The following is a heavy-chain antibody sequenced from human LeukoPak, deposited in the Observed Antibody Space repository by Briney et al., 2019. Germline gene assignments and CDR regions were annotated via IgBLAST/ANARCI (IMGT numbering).Heavy chain of an antibody. D-gene: IGHD6-19*01. J-gene: IGHJ6*02. CDR2: ISGSGGST. CDR3: AKARGPYSSGWYVDYYYGMDV. V-gene: IGHV3-23*01. Sequence: GGSLRVSCAASGFTVSSYAMSWVRQAPGKGLEWVSAISGSGGSTYYADSVKGRFTISRDNSKNTLYLQMNSLRAEDTAVYYCAKARGPYSSGWYVDYYYGMDVWGQGTTVTVSS. CDR1: GFTVSSYA.